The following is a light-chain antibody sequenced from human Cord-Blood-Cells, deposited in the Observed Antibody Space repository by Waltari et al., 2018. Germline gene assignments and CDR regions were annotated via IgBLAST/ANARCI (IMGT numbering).Light chain of an antibody. CDR3: SSYAGSNNV. CDR2: EVS. Sequence: QSALTQPPSASGSPGQSVTISCTRTSRDVGGYNYVPWYQQHPGKAPDLMIYEVSNRPTGVPYRFSGSKSGNTASLTVSGLQAEDEADYYCSSYAGSNNVFGGGTKLTVL. CDR1: SRDVGGYNY. V-gene: IGLV2-8*01. J-gene: IGLJ3*02.